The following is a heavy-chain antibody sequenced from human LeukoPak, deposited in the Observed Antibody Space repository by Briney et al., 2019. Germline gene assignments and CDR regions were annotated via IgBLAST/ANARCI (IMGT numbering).Heavy chain of an antibody. D-gene: IGHD2-15*01. V-gene: IGHV1-8*01. CDR3: ARDEVVAAPNYFGMVV. CDR1: GYTFTSYD. Sequence: ASVKVSCKASGYTFTSYDVNWVRQATGQGLEWMGWMNPNSGNTGLAQKFQGRVTLTRDTSLCTAYMELSNLRSDDTAVYYCARDEVVAAPNYFGMVVWGQGTTVSVSS. J-gene: IGHJ6*02. CDR2: MNPNSGNT.